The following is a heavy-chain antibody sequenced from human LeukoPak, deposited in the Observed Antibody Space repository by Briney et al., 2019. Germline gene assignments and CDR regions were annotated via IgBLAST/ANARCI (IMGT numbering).Heavy chain of an antibody. CDR2: ISSSSSYI. Sequence: GGSLRLSCAASGLTFSSYSMNWVRQAPGKGLEWVSSISSSSSYIYYADSVKGRFTISRDNAKNSLYLQMNSLRAEDTAVYYCARGARITMVRGVIGDAFDIWGQGTMVTVSS. V-gene: IGHV3-21*01. CDR3: ARGARITMVRGVIGDAFDI. CDR1: GLTFSSYS. J-gene: IGHJ3*02. D-gene: IGHD3-10*01.